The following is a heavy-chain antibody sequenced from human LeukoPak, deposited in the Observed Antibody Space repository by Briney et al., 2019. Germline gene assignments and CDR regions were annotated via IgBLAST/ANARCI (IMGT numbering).Heavy chain of an antibody. J-gene: IGHJ4*02. CDR3: ARDRCGGGSCYSDY. V-gene: IGHV4-59*01. CDR2: IYYSGST. D-gene: IGHD2-15*01. CDR1: GGSMSSYY. Sequence: SETLSLTCTVSGGSMSSYYWSWIRQPPGKGLEWIGYIYYSGSTKYNRSLKSRVTISVDTSKNLFSLKLTSVTAADTAVYYCARDRCGGGSCYSDYWGQGTLVTVSS.